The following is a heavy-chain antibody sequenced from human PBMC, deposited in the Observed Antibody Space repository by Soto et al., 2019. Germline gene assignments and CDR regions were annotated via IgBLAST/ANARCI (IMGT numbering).Heavy chain of an antibody. Sequence: EVQLLDSGGGLVQPGGSLRLSCAASGFTFSNYAMTWVRQGPGKGLEWVSGISGSGGRSYCADSVKGRFTISRDNSKSTLYLQMISLRAEDTAVYYCAKAYFVWSSEQPYYFDYWGQGTLVTLSS. CDR3: AKAYFVWSSEQPYYFDY. V-gene: IGHV3-23*01. CDR2: ISGSGGRS. CDR1: GFTFSNYA. J-gene: IGHJ4*02. D-gene: IGHD3-16*01.